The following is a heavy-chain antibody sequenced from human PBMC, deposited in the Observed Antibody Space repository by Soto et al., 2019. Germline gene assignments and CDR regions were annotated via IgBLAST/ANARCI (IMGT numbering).Heavy chain of an antibody. CDR2: ISGSGGST. Sequence: GRSLRLSCAASGFTFSTYAMSWVRQAPGKGLEWVSAISGSGGSTYYADSVKGRFTISRDNSKNTLYLQMNSLRAGDTAVYYCAKDPSDYDILTAQKYFDYWGQGTLVTVSS. CDR3: AKDPSDYDILTAQKYFDY. J-gene: IGHJ4*02. CDR1: GFTFSTYA. D-gene: IGHD3-9*01. V-gene: IGHV3-23*01.